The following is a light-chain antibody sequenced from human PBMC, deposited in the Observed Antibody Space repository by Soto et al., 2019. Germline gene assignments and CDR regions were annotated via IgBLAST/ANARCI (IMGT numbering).Light chain of an antibody. CDR1: QGISSW. CDR3: QQYNTDSRAWA. Sequence: DIQMTQSPSSLSASVGDRVTITCRASQGISSWLAWYQQKPEKAPKSLIYAASSLQSGVPSRFSGSGFGTEFTLTISSLQPDDFATYFCQQYNTDSRAWAFGQGTKVDIK. V-gene: IGKV1D-16*01. CDR2: AAS. J-gene: IGKJ1*01.